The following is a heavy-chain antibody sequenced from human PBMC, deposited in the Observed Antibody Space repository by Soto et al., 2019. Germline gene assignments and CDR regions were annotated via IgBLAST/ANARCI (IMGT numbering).Heavy chain of an antibody. CDR2: ISSSSSYI. CDR3: ARDPVIYCSSTSCYNRDYYYYGMDV. Sequence: GGSLRLSCAASGFTFSSYSMNWVRQAPGKGLEWVSSISSSSSYIYCADSVKGRFTISRDNAKNSLYPQMNSLRAEDTAVYYCARDPVIYCSSTSCYNRDYYYYGMDVWGQGTTVTVSS. V-gene: IGHV3-21*01. J-gene: IGHJ6*02. CDR1: GFTFSSYS. D-gene: IGHD2-2*02.